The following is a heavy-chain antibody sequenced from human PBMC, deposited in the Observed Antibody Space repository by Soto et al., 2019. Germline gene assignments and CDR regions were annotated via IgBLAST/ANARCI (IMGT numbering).Heavy chain of an antibody. V-gene: IGHV3-30*18. J-gene: IGHJ5*02. D-gene: IGHD6-13*01. CDR1: GFTFSSYG. CDR2: ISYDGSNK. CDR3: AKVAAAHLHWLDP. Sequence: PGGSLRLSCAASGFTFSSYGMHWVRQAPGKGLEWVAVISYDGSNKYYADSVKGRFTISRDNSKNTLYLQMNSLRAEDTAVYYCAKVAAAHLHWLDPWGQGTLVTVSS.